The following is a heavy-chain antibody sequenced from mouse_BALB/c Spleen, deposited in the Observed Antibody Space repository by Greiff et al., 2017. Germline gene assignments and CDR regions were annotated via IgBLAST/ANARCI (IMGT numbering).Heavy chain of an antibody. J-gene: IGHJ4*01. Sequence: EVKLMESGPGLVKPSQSLSLTCSVTGYSITSGYYWNWIRQFPGNKLEWMGYISYDGSNNYNPSLKNRISITRDTSKNQFFLKLNSVTTEDTATYYCARYYYGRGMDYWGQGTSVTVSS. CDR1: GYSITSGYY. CDR2: ISYDGSN. CDR3: ARYYYGRGMDY. D-gene: IGHD1-1*01. V-gene: IGHV3-6*02.